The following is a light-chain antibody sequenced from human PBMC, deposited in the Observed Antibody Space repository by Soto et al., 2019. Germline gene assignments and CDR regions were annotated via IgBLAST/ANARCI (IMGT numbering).Light chain of an antibody. CDR3: RSYASSSTRV. J-gene: IGLJ3*02. CDR2: EDS. Sequence: QSALTQPASVSGSPGQSITISCTGTSSDVGGYNYVSWYQQHPGKAPKLMIYEDSNRPSGVSNRFSGSKSGNTASLTISGLQAEDEADYYCRSYASSSTRVFGGGTKLTVL. V-gene: IGLV2-14*01. CDR1: SSDVGGYNY.